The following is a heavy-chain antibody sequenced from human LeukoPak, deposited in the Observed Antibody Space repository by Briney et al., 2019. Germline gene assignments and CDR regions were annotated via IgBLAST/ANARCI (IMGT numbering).Heavy chain of an antibody. D-gene: IGHD6-13*01. V-gene: IGHV4-39*01. CDR3: ARRRGGSSWIDY. Sequence: PSETLSLTCTVSGVSISGSGYYWGWIRQPPGTGLEWIGNIYDSGSTHYNPSLKSRVTISVDTSKTQFSLKVTSVTAEDTAVYYCARRRGGSSWIDYWGQGTLVTVSS. CDR1: GVSISGSGYY. J-gene: IGHJ4*02. CDR2: IYDSGST.